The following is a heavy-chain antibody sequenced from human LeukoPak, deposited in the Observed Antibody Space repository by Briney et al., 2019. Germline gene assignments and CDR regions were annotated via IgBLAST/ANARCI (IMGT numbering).Heavy chain of an antibody. J-gene: IGHJ5*02. D-gene: IGHD3-3*01. Sequence: GGSLRLSCAASGFTFSSYAMSWVRQAPGKGLEWVSAISGSGGSTYYADSVKGRFTVSRDNAKNSLYLQMNSLRAEDTAVYYCARDVYDFWSGQNWFDPWGQGTLVTVSS. V-gene: IGHV3-23*01. CDR3: ARDVYDFWSGQNWFDP. CDR2: ISGSGGST. CDR1: GFTFSSYA.